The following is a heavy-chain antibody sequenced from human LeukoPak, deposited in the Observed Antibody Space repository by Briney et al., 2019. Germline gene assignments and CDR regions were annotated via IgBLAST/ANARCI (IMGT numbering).Heavy chain of an antibody. V-gene: IGHV3-74*01. J-gene: IGHJ5*02. CDR2: INTDGSST. CDR1: GFTFSNYW. Sequence: GGSLRLSCAASGFTFSNYWMHWVRQAPGKGLVWVSRINTDGSSTSYGDSVKGRFTISRDNAKSTLYLQMNSLSVEDTAVYYCARDRSPYWFDPWGQGTLVTVSS. CDR3: ARDRSPYWFDP.